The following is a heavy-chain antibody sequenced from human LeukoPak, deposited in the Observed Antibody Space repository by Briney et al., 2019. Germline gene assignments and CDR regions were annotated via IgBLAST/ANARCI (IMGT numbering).Heavy chain of an antibody. V-gene: IGHV3-30*18. D-gene: IGHD4-11*01. Sequence: GGSLRLSCAASGFTFSSYSMNWVRQAPGKGLEWVAVISYDGSNKYYADSVKGRFTISRDNSKNTLYLQMNSLRAEDTAVYYCAKDSVTTSLDYWGQGTLVTVSS. J-gene: IGHJ4*02. CDR2: ISYDGSNK. CDR3: AKDSVTTSLDY. CDR1: GFTFSSYS.